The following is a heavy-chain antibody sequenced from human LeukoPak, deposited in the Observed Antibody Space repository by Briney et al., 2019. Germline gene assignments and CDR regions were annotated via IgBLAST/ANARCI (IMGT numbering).Heavy chain of an antibody. D-gene: IGHD3-16*02. CDR3: VPTYSYTVGGYDY. CDR1: GGSISGSSYH. CDR2: INYRGHT. Sequence: SETLSLTCTVSGGSISGSSYHWGWIRQPPGKGLEWIGSINYRGHTYYNPSLESRVTISVDTSKNQFSLKMSSVTAADTALYYCVPTYSYTVGGYDYWGQGTLVTVSS. J-gene: IGHJ4*02. V-gene: IGHV4-39*01.